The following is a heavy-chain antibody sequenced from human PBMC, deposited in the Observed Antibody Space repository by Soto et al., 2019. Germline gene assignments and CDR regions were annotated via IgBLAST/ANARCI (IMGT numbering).Heavy chain of an antibody. V-gene: IGHV1-69*01. Sequence: QVQLVQSRAEVKKPGSSVKVSCKASGGTFSTFAISWVRQVPGQGLEWMGGIIPMIETPNYAQRFQGRLTITADESTNTAYMDLSSLRSDDTAVYFCARGDSSWFSDVWGQGTTVIVS. J-gene: IGHJ6*02. CDR1: GGTFSTFA. CDR2: IIPMIETP. CDR3: ARGDSSWFSDV. D-gene: IGHD6-13*01.